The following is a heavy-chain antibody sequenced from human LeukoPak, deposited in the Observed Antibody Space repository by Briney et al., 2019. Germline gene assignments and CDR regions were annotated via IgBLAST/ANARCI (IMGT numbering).Heavy chain of an antibody. V-gene: IGHV3-48*01. J-gene: IGHJ6*03. CDR2: ISSSSSTI. CDR1: GFTFSSYA. CDR3: ARAKGTGTTDYCYYMDV. Sequence: PGGSLRLSCAASGFTFSSYAVSWVRHAPGKGLEWVSYISSSSSTIYYADSVKGRFTISRDNAKNSLYLQMNSLRAEDTAVYYCARAKGTGTTDYCYYMDVWGKGTTVTVSS. D-gene: IGHD1-7*01.